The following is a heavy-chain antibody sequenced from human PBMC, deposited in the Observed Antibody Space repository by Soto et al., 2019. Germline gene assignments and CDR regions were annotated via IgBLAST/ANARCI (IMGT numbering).Heavy chain of an antibody. CDR3: ARDPSYWVAVAGPLDY. J-gene: IGHJ4*02. CDR2: INAGNGNT. CDR1: GYTFTSYA. V-gene: IGHV1-3*01. Sequence: QVQLVQSGAEVKKPGASVKVSCKASGYTFTSYAMHWVRQAPGQRLEWMGWINAGNGNTKYSQKFQGRVTITRDTSASTAYMGLSSLRSEDTAVYYCARDPSYWVAVAGPLDYWGQGTLVTVSS. D-gene: IGHD6-19*01.